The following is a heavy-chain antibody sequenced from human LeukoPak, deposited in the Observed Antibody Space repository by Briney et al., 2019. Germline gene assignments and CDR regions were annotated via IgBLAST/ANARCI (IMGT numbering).Heavy chain of an antibody. J-gene: IGHJ2*01. CDR3: ARDGPYSSGWYRWYFDL. D-gene: IGHD6-19*01. CDR2: IIPIFGTA. V-gene: IGHV1-69*13. CDR1: GGTFSSYA. Sequence: ASVTVSCKASGGTFSSYAISWVRQAPGQGLEWMGGIIPIFGTANYAQKFQGRVTITADESTSTAYMELSSLRSEDTAVYYCARDGPYSSGWYRWYFDLWGRGTLVTVSS.